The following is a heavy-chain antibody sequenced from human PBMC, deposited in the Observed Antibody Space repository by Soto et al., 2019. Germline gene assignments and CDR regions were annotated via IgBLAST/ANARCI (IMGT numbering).Heavy chain of an antibody. V-gene: IGHV1-3*01. CDR1: GYTFTSYG. D-gene: IGHD3-10*01. CDR2: INAANGDT. CDR3: ARKDYYGAGVYYFDH. Sequence: ASVKVSCKASGYTFTSYGISWARQAPGQRLEWMGWINAANGDTGYSQKFHDRVTFTRDTSATTVYMELSSLTSEDTAVYYCARKDYYGAGVYYFDHWGQGTLVTVSS. J-gene: IGHJ4*02.